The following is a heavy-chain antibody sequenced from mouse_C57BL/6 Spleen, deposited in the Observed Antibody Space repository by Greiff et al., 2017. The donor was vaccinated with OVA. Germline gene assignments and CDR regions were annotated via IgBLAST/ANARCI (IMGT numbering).Heavy chain of an antibody. J-gene: IGHJ2*01. CDR3: ARRPYYYGSSSVFDY. V-gene: IGHV1-9*01. CDR1: GYTFTGYW. CDR2: ILPGSGST. Sequence: VQLVESGAELMKPGASVKLSCKATGYTFTGYWIEWVKQRPGHGLEWIGEILPGSGSTNYNEKFKGKATFTADTSSNTAYMQLSSLTTDDSAIYYCARRPYYYGSSSVFDYWGQGTTLTVSS. D-gene: IGHD1-1*01.